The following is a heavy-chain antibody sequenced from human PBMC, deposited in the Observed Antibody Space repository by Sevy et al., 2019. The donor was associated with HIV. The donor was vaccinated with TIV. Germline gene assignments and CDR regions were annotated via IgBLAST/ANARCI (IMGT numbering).Heavy chain of an antibody. V-gene: IGHV3-23*01. CDR1: GFTFSSFA. D-gene: IGHD3-22*01. CDR2: INGRGGVT. J-gene: IGHJ4*02. CDR3: ARRTPMIAASSAAFFDY. Sequence: GGSLRLSCAAAGFTFSSFAMSWVRQVPGKGLEWVSSINGRGGVTYYADSVKGRVTLSRDNSKKTLFLKMDSLRAEDKAIYYCARRTPMIAASSAAFFDYWGQGTLVTVSS.